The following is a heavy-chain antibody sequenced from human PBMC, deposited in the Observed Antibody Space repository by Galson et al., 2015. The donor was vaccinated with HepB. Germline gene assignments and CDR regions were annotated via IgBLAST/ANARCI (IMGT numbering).Heavy chain of an antibody. D-gene: IGHD2-2*01. CDR2: ISSSNNYI. CDR3: AGRTRAPYQLLN. V-gene: IGHV3-21*01. Sequence: SLRLSCAASGFTFNNAWMNWVRQAPGKGLEWVSSISSSNNYIYYADSVKGRFTISRDNAKNPLYLQMNSLRAEDTAVYYCAGRTRAPYQLLNWGQGTLVTVSS. CDR1: GFTFNNAW. J-gene: IGHJ4*02.